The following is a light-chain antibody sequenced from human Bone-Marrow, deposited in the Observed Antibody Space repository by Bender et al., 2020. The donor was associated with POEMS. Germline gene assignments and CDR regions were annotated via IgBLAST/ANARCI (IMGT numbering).Light chain of an antibody. CDR1: SSDVGGYNY. CDR3: SSYGGSNNVI. CDR2: EVS. J-gene: IGLJ2*01. V-gene: IGLV2-8*01. Sequence: QSALTQPPSASGSPGQSVTISCTGTSSDVGGYNYVSWYQQHPGKAPKVIIYEVSKWPSGVPDRFSGSKSGNTASLTVSGLQAEDEADYYCSSYGGSNNVIFGGGTKLTVL.